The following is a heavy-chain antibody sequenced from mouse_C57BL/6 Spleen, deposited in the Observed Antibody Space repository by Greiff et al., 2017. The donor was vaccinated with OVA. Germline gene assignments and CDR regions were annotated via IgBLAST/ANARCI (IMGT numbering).Heavy chain of an antibody. Sequence: EVKLMESGGGLVKPGGSLKLSCAASGFTFSDYGMHWVRQAPEKGLEWVAYISSGRSTIYYADTVKGRFTISRDNAKNTLFLQMTSLRSEDTAMYYCARNYGNYFDYWGQGTTLTVSS. V-gene: IGHV5-17*01. D-gene: IGHD2-1*01. CDR1: GFTFSDYG. CDR2: ISSGRSTI. J-gene: IGHJ2*01. CDR3: ARNYGNYFDY.